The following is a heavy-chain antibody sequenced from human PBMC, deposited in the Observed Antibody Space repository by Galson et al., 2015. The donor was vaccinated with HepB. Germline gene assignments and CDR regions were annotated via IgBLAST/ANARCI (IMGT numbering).Heavy chain of an antibody. CDR1: GYTFTDYY. J-gene: IGHJ6*02. Sequence: SVKVSCKASGYTFTDYYIHWVRQAPGQGLEWMGGIDPNSGGTNYAQTFQGWVTMTRDTSISTAYMEMNRLKSDDTAVYYCVKDHNNNWWGGMDVWGQGTTVTVSS. V-gene: IGHV1-2*04. D-gene: IGHD1-1*01. CDR2: IDPNSGGT. CDR3: VKDHNNNWWGGMDV.